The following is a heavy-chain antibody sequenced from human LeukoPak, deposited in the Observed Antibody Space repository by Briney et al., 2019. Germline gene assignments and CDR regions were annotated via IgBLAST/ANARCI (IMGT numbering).Heavy chain of an antibody. V-gene: IGHV1-69*06. Sequence: ASVKVSCKASGGTFSSYAISWVRQAPGQGLEWMGGIIPIFGTANYAQKFQGRVTITADKSTSTAYMELSSLRSEDTAVYYCARGGPYGDYAGYWGQGTLVTVSS. CDR1: GGTFSSYA. D-gene: IGHD4-17*01. CDR3: ARGGPYGDYAGY. CDR2: IIPIFGTA. J-gene: IGHJ4*02.